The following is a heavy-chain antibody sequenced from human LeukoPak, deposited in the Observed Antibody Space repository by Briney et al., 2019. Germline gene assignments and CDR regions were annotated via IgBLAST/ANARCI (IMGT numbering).Heavy chain of an antibody. CDR2: IYSGGST. D-gene: IGHD2-15*01. Sequence: GGSLRLSCAASGFTVSSNYMSWVRQAPGKGLEWVSVIYSGGSTYYADSVEGRFTISRDNSKNTLYLQMNSLRAEDTAVYYCARDGISPYYFDYWGQGTLVTVSS. V-gene: IGHV3-66*01. J-gene: IGHJ4*02. CDR3: ARDGISPYYFDY. CDR1: GFTVSSNY.